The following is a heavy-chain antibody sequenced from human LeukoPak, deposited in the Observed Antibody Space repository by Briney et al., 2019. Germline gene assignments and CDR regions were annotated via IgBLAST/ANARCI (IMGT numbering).Heavy chain of an antibody. V-gene: IGHV3-21*04. D-gene: IGHD3-9*01. J-gene: IGHJ6*02. Sequence: GGSLRLSCAASGFTFSSYSMNWVRQAPGKGLEWVSSISSSSYIYYADSVKGRFTISRDNAKNSLYLQMNSLRAEDTAVYYCARDLIAFLTGYTYGMDVWGQGTTVTVSS. CDR2: ISSSSYI. CDR3: ARDLIAFLTGYTYGMDV. CDR1: GFTFSSYS.